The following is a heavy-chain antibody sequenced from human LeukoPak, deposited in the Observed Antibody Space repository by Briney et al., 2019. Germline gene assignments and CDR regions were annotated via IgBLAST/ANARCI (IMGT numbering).Heavy chain of an antibody. CDR1: GYTFTSYY. CDR2: INPSGGST. CDR3: ARDRRSVRYSGAFDI. Sequence: ASVKVSCKASGYTFTSYYMHWVRQAPGQGLEWMGIINPSGGSTSYAQKFQGRVTMTGDTSTSTVYMELSSLRSEDTAVYYCARDRRSVRYSGAFDIWGQGTMVTVSS. D-gene: IGHD2-15*01. J-gene: IGHJ3*02. V-gene: IGHV1-46*03.